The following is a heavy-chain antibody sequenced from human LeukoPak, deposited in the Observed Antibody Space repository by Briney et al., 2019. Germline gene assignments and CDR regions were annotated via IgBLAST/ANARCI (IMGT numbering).Heavy chain of an antibody. CDR3: ASSVGDSSGYSTIDY. CDR1: GGTFSSYA. Sequence: SVKVSCKASGGTFSSYAISWVRQAPGQGLEWMGGIIPIFGTANYAQKFQGRVTITADESTSTAYMELSSLRSEDTAVYYCASSVGDSSGYSTIDYWGQGTLVTVSS. CDR2: IIPIFGTA. J-gene: IGHJ4*02. V-gene: IGHV1-69*13. D-gene: IGHD3-22*01.